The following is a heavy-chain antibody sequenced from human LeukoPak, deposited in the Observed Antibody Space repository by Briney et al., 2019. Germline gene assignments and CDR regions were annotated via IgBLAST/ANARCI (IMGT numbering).Heavy chain of an antibody. D-gene: IGHD6-25*01. CDR2: ISSDGRVI. CDR1: GFTFISYA. Sequence: PGGSLRLSCAASGFTFISYAMHWVRQAPGKGLEWAAVISSDGRVIYYADSVKGRFTISRDNSKNTLYLQMNSLRPEDTAVYYCATEGGFRYYLDYWGQGTLVTVSS. CDR3: ATEGGFRYYLDY. V-gene: IGHV3-30*04. J-gene: IGHJ4*02.